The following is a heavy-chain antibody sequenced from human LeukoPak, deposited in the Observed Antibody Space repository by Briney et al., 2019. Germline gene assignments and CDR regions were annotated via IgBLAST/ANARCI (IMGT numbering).Heavy chain of an antibody. J-gene: IGHJ4*02. V-gene: IGHV4-39*01. Sequence: SETLSLTCTVSGGSISSSSYYWGWIRQPPGKGLEWIGSIYYSGSTYYNPSLKSRVTISVDTSKNQFSLKLSSVTAADTAVYYCARQSYRGRWPTFDYWGQGTLVTVSS. CDR3: ARQSYRGRWPTFDY. CDR1: GGSISSSSYY. CDR2: IYYSGST. D-gene: IGHD4-23*01.